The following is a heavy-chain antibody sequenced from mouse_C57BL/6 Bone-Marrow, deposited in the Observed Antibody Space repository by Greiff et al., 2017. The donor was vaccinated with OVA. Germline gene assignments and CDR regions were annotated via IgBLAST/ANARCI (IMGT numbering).Heavy chain of an antibody. CDR1: GFSLTSYG. D-gene: IGHD1-1*01. CDR3: ARDLITTVVADAMDY. Sequence: QVQLKESGPGLVQPSQSLSITCTVSGFSLTSYGVHWVRQSPGKGLEWLGVIWSGGSTDYNAAFISSLSISKDNSKSQVFFKMNSLQADDTAIYYCARDLITTVVADAMDYWGQGTSVTVSS. V-gene: IGHV2-2*01. CDR2: IWSGGST. J-gene: IGHJ4*01.